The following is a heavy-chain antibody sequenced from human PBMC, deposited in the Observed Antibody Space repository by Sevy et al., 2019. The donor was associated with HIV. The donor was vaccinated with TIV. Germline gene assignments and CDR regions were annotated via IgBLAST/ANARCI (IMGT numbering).Heavy chain of an antibody. D-gene: IGHD6-13*01. V-gene: IGHV3-74*01. CDR1: GFTFSNYW. J-gene: IGHJ4*02. CDR3: VAANSWEDY. Sequence: GGSLRLSCAASGFTFSNYWMHWVRQAPGKGLVWVSRVNSDGTSTTYADSVKGRFTISRDNAKNTQCLQMSSLRAEDTAVYYWVAANSWEDYWGQGTLVTVSS. CDR2: VNSDGTST.